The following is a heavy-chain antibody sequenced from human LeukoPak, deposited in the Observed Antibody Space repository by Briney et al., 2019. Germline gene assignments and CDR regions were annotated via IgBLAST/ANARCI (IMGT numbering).Heavy chain of an antibody. CDR3: ARDLSGGWSDNWFDP. CDR2: INHSGST. CDR1: GGSFSGYY. V-gene: IGHV4-34*01. J-gene: IGHJ5*02. D-gene: IGHD6-19*01. Sequence: SETLSLTRAVYGGSFSGYYWSWIRQPPGKGLEWIGEINHSGSTNYNPSLKSRVTISVDTSKNQFSLKLSSVTAADTAVYYCARDLSGGWSDNWFDPWGQGTLVTVSS.